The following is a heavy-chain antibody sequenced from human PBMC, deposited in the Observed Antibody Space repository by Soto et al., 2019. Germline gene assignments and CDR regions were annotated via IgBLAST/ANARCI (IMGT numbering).Heavy chain of an antibody. D-gene: IGHD6-6*01. CDR3: AKDRPTSSIRARDYYYAMDV. J-gene: IGHJ6*02. V-gene: IGHV1-18*01. CDR2: ISSYNDNT. CDR1: GYTFITYG. Sequence: QVQLVQSGAEVKKPGASVKVSCKASGYTFITYGISWVRQAPGQGLEWMGWISSYNDNTNYAQKLQGRVTMTTDTSTTTAYMELMSLRSDDTAVYYCAKDRPTSSIRARDYYYAMDVWGQGTTVTVSS.